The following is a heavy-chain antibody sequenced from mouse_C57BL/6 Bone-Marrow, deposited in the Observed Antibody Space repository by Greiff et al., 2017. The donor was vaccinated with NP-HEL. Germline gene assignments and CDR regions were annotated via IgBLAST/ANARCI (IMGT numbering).Heavy chain of an antibody. D-gene: IGHD2-2*01. CDR3: ARGGNYGYDVDYFDY. CDR2: IYPGDGDT. V-gene: IGHV1-82*01. CDR1: GYAFSSSW. Sequence: QVQLQQSGPELVKPGASVKISCKASGYAFSSSWMNWVKQRPGKGLEWIGRIYPGDGDTNYNGKFKGKATLTADKSSSTAYMQLSSLTSEDSAVYFCARGGNYGYDVDYFDYWGQGTTLTVSS. J-gene: IGHJ2*01.